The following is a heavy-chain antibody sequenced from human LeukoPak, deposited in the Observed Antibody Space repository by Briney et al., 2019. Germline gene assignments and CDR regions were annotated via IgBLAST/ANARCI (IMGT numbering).Heavy chain of an antibody. CDR1: GFTFSNYA. CDR3: AKGRWSSGWDPFDY. V-gene: IGHV3-23*01. D-gene: IGHD6-19*01. J-gene: IGHJ4*02. Sequence: GGSLRLSCAASGFTFSNYAMSWVRQAPGKGLEWVSTISGSGGSTYYADSVKGRFTISRDSSKSTLYLQMNSLRAEDTAVYYCAKGRWSSGWDPFDYWGQGTLVTVSS. CDR2: ISGSGGST.